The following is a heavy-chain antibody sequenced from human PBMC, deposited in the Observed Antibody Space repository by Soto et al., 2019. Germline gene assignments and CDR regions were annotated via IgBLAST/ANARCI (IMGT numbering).Heavy chain of an antibody. J-gene: IGHJ4*02. D-gene: IGHD2-21*02. Sequence: QVQLVQSGAEVKKPGSSVKVSCKASGGTFSRSAISWVRQAPGHGLEWMGGIIPIFGTANYAQKFQGRVTIPADESTSTAYMELSSLRSEDTAVYYCARARIVVVTPVRGGYFDYWGQGTLVTVSS. CDR1: GGTFSRSA. V-gene: IGHV1-69*01. CDR2: IIPIFGTA. CDR3: ARARIVVVTPVRGGYFDY.